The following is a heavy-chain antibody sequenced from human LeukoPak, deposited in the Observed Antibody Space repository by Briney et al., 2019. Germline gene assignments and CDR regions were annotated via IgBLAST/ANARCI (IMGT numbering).Heavy chain of an antibody. J-gene: IGHJ4*02. V-gene: IGHV1-18*01. Sequence: ASVTVSCKASGYTFTSYGIAWVRQAPGQGLEWMGWISAYNGNANYAQKLQGRVTMTTDTSTSTAQLELRSLRSDDTAVYYCARDGDPYYSDSSGYLSNWGQGTLVTVSS. D-gene: IGHD3-22*01. CDR2: ISAYNGNA. CDR3: ARDGDPYYSDSSGYLSN. CDR1: GYTFTSYG.